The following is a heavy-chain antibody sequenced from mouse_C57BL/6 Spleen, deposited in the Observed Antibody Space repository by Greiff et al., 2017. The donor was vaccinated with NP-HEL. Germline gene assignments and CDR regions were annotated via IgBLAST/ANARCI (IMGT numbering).Heavy chain of an antibody. CDR2: ISSGGSYT. V-gene: IGHV5-6*02. CDR1: GFTFSSYG. Sequence: DVMLVESGGDLVKPGGSLKLSCAASGFTFSSYGMSWVRQTPDKRLEWVATISSGGSYTYYPDSVKGRFTISRDNAKNTLYLQMSSLKSEDTAMYYCARHYYGSSYFDYWGQGTTLTVSS. D-gene: IGHD1-1*01. CDR3: ARHYYGSSYFDY. J-gene: IGHJ2*01.